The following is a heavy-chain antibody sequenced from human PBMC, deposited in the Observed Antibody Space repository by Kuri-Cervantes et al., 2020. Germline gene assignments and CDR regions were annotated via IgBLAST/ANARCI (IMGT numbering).Heavy chain of an antibody. CDR1: GFTFDDYA. Sequence: LSLTCAASGFTFDDYAMHWVRQAPGKGLEWVSGISWNSGSIGYADSVKGRFTISRDNAKNSLYLQMNSLRAEDTAVYYCALDVDIEATVPGLLDFWGQGTLVTVSS. V-gene: IGHV3-9*01. CDR3: ALDVDIEATVPGLLDF. CDR2: ISWNSGSI. D-gene: IGHD5-12*01. J-gene: IGHJ4*02.